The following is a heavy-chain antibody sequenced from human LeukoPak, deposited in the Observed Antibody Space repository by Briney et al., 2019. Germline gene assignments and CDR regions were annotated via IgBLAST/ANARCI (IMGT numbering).Heavy chain of an antibody. CDR2: INPNSGGT. Sequence: ASVKVSCKASGYTFTGFYMHWVRQAPGQGLEWMGWINPNSGGTNYAQKFQGRGTMTRDTSISTAYMELSRLRSDDTAVYYCATWDVLRYFDWLSYWGQGTLVTVSS. J-gene: IGHJ4*02. CDR1: GYTFTGFY. D-gene: IGHD3-9*01. V-gene: IGHV1-2*02. CDR3: ATWDVLRYFDWLSY.